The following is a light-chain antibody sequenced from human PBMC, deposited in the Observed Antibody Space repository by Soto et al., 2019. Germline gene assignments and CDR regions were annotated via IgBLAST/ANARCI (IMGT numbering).Light chain of an antibody. CDR1: QSVSSN. J-gene: IGKJ4*01. Sequence: EKALTQSPVTLSLSPGERATLSCRASQSVSSNLAWYQQRPGQAPRLLIYGVSSRASGIPDRFSGSGSGTDFTLTISRLEPEDSAVYYCQQYDRVPGFTFGGGTKVDIK. CDR2: GVS. CDR3: QQYDRVPGFT. V-gene: IGKV3-20*01.